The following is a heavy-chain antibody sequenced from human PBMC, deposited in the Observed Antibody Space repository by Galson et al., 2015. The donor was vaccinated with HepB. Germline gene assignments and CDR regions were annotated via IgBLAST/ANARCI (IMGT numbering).Heavy chain of an antibody. CDR1: GFSFTNYA. Sequence: SLRLSCAASGFSFTNYAMHWVRQAPGKGLVWVSRINSDGSRTTYADSVKGRFTISRDNAKNTLYVQMNSLRAEDTAVYYCARGSAWIAAAGTLDYWGQGTLVTVSS. CDR3: ARGSAWIAAAGTLDY. J-gene: IGHJ4*02. CDR2: INSDGSRT. D-gene: IGHD6-13*01. V-gene: IGHV3-74*01.